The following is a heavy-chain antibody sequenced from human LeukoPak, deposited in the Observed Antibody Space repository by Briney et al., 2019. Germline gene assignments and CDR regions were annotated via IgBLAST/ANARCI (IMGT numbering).Heavy chain of an antibody. CDR2: ISGSGGST. Sequence: PAGGSLRLSCAASGFTFSSYAMSWVRQAPGKGLEWVSAISGSGGSTYYADSVKGRFTISRDNSKNTLYLQMNSLRAEDTAVYYCAKPMSPVYYDSSGYPSPFDPSGQGTLVTVSS. V-gene: IGHV3-23*01. D-gene: IGHD3-22*01. CDR1: GFTFSSYA. J-gene: IGHJ5*02. CDR3: AKPMSPVYYDSSGYPSPFDP.